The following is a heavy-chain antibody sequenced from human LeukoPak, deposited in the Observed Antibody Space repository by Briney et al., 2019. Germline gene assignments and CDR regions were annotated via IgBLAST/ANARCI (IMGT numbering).Heavy chain of an antibody. V-gene: IGHV1-69*13. Sequence: ASVKVSCKASGGTFSSYAISWVRQAPGQGLEWMGGIIPIFGTANYAQKFQGRVTITADESTSTAYMELSSLRSEDTAVYYCARASYYYDSSGYYYFDYWGQGTLVTVSS. D-gene: IGHD3-22*01. J-gene: IGHJ4*02. CDR3: ARASYYYDSSGYYYFDY. CDR1: GGTFSSYA. CDR2: IIPIFGTA.